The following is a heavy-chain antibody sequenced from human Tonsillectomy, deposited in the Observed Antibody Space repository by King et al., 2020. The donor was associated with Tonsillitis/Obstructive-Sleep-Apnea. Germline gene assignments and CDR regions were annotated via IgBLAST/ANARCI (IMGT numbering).Heavy chain of an antibody. CDR1: GGSFSGYY. V-gene: IGHV4-34*01. J-gene: IGHJ4*02. D-gene: IGHD3-16*02. CDR2: INHSGTT. Sequence: VQLQQWGAGLLKPSETLSLTCAVYGGSFSGYYWNWIRQPPGKGLEWIGEINHSGTTNYNPSLKSRVTISVDTSKNQFSLKLSSVTAADTTVYYCARARSSGDYIWGSYRILDYWAREPWSPSPQ. CDR3: ARARSSGDYIWGSYRILDY.